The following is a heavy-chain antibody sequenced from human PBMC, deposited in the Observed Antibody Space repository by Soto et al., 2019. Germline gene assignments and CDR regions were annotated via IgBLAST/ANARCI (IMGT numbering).Heavy chain of an antibody. CDR3: ATLAFCISTSCRPDY. CDR2: IIPIFGTA. J-gene: IGHJ4*02. D-gene: IGHD2-2*01. Sequence: QVQLVQSGAEVKKPGSSVKVSCKASGGTFSSYAISWVRQAPGQGLEWMGGIIPIFGTANYAQKFQGRVTITAEESTSTADMELSSLISEDTAVYYCATLAFCISTSCRPDYWGQGTLVTVSS. CDR1: GGTFSSYA. V-gene: IGHV1-69*12.